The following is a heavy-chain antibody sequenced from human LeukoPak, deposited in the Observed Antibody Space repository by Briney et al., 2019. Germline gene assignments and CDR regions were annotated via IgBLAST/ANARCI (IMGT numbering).Heavy chain of an antibody. CDR2: INPNSGGT. CDR3: ARDLYGGTSATFDY. V-gene: IGHV1-2*02. D-gene: IGHD4-23*01. Sequence: VSVKVSCKASGYTFTGYYMHWVRQAPGQGLEWMGWINPNSGGTYYAQKFQGRVIMTSDTSISTAYMELSRLRSDNTAVYYCARDLYGGTSATFDYWGQGTLVTVSS. J-gene: IGHJ4*02. CDR1: GYTFTGYY.